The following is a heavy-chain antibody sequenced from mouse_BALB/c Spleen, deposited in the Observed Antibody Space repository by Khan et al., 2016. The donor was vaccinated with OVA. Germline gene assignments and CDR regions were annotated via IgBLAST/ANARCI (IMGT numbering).Heavy chain of an antibody. CDR2: INPHIGEA. V-gene: IGHV1-20*02. D-gene: IGHD1-1*01. CDR3: AKKNGSDFDY. CDR1: GYSFTGYF. J-gene: IGHJ2*01. Sequence: EVQLQQSGPELVKPGASVKISCTASGYSFTGYFMNWVMQSHGKSLEWIGRINPHIGEAFYNQKFKGKATLTVDESSSTAHMELRSLASEDSAVYYYAKKNGSDFDYWGQGTTLTVSS.